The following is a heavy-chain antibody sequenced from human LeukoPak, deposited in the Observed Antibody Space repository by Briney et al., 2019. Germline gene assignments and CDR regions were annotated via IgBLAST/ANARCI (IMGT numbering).Heavy chain of an antibody. CDR2: LYNGGGA. D-gene: IGHD6-19*01. CDR3: ARRDTTGWFHHFDY. J-gene: IGHJ4*02. Sequence: GGSLRLSCAASGFTVSSNSMTWVRQAPGKGLEWVSILYNGGGANYADSVRGRFTISRDNSRNTLFLQMNSLRDEDTAVYYCARRDTTGWFHHFDYWGQGTLVTVSS. V-gene: IGHV3-53*01. CDR1: GFTVSSNS.